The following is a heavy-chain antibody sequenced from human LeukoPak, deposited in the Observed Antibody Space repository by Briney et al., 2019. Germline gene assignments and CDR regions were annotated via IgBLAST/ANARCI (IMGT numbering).Heavy chain of an antibody. CDR2: ISWNSGSI. CDR1: GFTFDDYV. D-gene: IGHD2-15*01. V-gene: IGHV3-9*01. J-gene: IGHJ4*02. CDR3: AKASLGSCSGAKCYHFDN. Sequence: GRSLRLSCAASGFTFDDYVMHWVRQAPGKGLEWVSGISWNSGSIGYADSVKGRFTISRDNAKNSLYLQMNSLRAEDTAIYCCAKASLGSCSGAKCYHFDNWGQGTLVTVSS.